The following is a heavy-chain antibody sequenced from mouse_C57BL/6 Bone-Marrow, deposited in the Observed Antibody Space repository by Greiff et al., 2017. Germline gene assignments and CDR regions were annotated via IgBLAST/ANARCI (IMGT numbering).Heavy chain of an antibody. Sequence: EVQLQQSVAELVRPGASVKLSCTASGFNIKNTYMPWVKQRPEQGLEWIGRIDPANGNTKYAPKFQGKATITADTSSNTAYLQLSSLTSEDTAIYYCARRSLDYWGQGTTLTVSS. CDR3: ARRSLDY. V-gene: IGHV14-3*01. CDR2: IDPANGNT. CDR1: GFNIKNTY. J-gene: IGHJ2*01.